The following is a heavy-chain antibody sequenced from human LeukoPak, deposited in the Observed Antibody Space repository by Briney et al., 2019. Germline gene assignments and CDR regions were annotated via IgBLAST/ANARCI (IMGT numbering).Heavy chain of an antibody. D-gene: IGHD1-1*01. CDR3: ARGKEYTQRYYYGMDV. J-gene: IGHJ6*02. CDR2: MNPNSGNT. CDR1: GYTFTTFG. Sequence: GASVMVSCKASGYTFTTFGINWVRQAPGQGLEWMGWMNPNSGNTGYAQKFQGRVTMTRNTSISTAYMELSSLRSEDTAVYYCARGKEYTQRYYYGMDVWGQGTTVTVSS. V-gene: IGHV1-8*02.